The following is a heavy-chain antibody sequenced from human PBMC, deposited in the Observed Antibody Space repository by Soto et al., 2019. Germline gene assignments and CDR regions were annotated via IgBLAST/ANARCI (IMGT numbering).Heavy chain of an antibody. CDR3: ARDRDGGNYNWFDP. Sequence: GGSLRLSCAASGFTFSSYSMNWVRQAPGKGLEWVSYISSSSSTIYYADSVKGRFTISRDNAKNSLYLQMNSLRAEDTAVYYCARDRDGGNYNWFDPWGQGTLVTISS. CDR1: GFTFSSYS. CDR2: ISSSSSTI. V-gene: IGHV3-48*01. J-gene: IGHJ5*02.